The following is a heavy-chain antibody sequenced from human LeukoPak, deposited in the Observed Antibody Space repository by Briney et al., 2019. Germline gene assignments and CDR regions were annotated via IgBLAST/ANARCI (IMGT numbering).Heavy chain of an antibody. CDR3: AREGWDL. J-gene: IGHJ2*01. V-gene: IGHV4-59*01. CDR2: VHHSGTT. D-gene: IGHD2-15*01. Sequence: PSETLSLTCSVSGGSIRSDYWSWIRQPPGKGLEWIGYVHHSGTTNYNPSLKSRVTISLDTSKNQFSLRLTSVTAADTGVYYCAREGWDLWGRGTLVTVSS. CDR1: GGSIRSDY.